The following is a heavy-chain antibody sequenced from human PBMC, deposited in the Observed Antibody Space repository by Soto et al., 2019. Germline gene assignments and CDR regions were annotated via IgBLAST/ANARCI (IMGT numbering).Heavy chain of an antibody. CDR2: ISGSGGST. CDR1: GFTFSSYA. J-gene: IGHJ4*02. D-gene: IGHD3-22*01. CDR3: AKDPVENYDSSGYFQYYFDY. V-gene: IGHV3-23*01. Sequence: PGGSLRLSCAASGFTFSSYAMSWVRQAPGKGLEWVSAISGSGGSTYYADSVKGRFTISRDNSKNTLYLQMNSLRAEDTAVYYCAKDPVENYDSSGYFQYYFDYWGQGTLVTVSS.